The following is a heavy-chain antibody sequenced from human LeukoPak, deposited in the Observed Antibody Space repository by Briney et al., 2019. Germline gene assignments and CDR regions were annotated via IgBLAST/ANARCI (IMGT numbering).Heavy chain of an antibody. Sequence: GGSLRLSCAASGFTFSTYRMNWVRQAPGKGLEWVSSISSSSSYIYYADSVNGRFTISRDNAKNSLFLQMNSLRAEDTAVYYCAREVRVTTVLNYWGQGTQVTVFS. D-gene: IGHD4-17*01. CDR3: AREVRVTTVLNY. CDR2: ISSSSSYI. CDR1: GFTFSTYR. J-gene: IGHJ4*02. V-gene: IGHV3-21*06.